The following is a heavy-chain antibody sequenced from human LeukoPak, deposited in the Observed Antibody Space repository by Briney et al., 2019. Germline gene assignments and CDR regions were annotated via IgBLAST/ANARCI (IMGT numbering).Heavy chain of an antibody. CDR3: AKVSREPGGYDY. Sequence: GGSLRLSCAASGFTLSNYAMSWVRQAPGKGLEWVSAISGGGGITHYADSVKGRFTISRDNSKNTLFLQVNSLRAEDTAVYYCAKVSREPGGYDYWGQGTLVTVSS. CDR2: ISGGGGIT. CDR1: GFTLSNYA. J-gene: IGHJ4*02. D-gene: IGHD1-26*01. V-gene: IGHV3-23*01.